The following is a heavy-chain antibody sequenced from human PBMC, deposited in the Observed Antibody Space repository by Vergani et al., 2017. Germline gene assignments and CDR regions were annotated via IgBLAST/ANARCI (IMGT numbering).Heavy chain of an antibody. D-gene: IGHD3-22*01. V-gene: IGHV3-21*01. CDR1: GFTFSTYS. J-gene: IGHJ4*02. Sequence: EVQLVESGGGLVKPGGSLRLSCAASGFTFSTYSMNWVRQAPGKGLEWVSSISSSCSYIYYVDSVKGRFTISRDNTKNSLYLQMNSLRTDDTTVYYCATYDSSGYYPEYWGQGTLVTVSS. CDR3: ATYDSSGYYPEY. CDR2: ISSSCSYI.